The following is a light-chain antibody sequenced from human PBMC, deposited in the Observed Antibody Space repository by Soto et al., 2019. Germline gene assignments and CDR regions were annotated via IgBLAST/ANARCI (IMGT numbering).Light chain of an antibody. CDR3: CSYAGSYTYV. CDR1: SSNIGSGYK. J-gene: IGLJ1*01. Sequence: QSVLTQPPSVSGAPGQRVTISCTGSSSNIGSGYKVHWYQQLPGTAPKLLMYGDNNRPSGVPDRFSGSKSGNTASLTISGLQAEDEADYYCCSYAGSYTYVFGTGTKVTVL. V-gene: IGLV1-40*01. CDR2: GDN.